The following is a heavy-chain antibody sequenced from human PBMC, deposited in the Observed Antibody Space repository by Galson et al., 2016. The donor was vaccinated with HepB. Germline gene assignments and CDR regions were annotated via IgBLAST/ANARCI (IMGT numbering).Heavy chain of an antibody. CDR1: GFTFSLHT. V-gene: IGHV3-48*02. D-gene: IGHD6-19*01. CDR3: ARGGSGNFQYYSDY. J-gene: IGHJ4*02. CDR2: IGSSTRNI. Sequence: SLRLSCAASGFTFSLHTFNWVRQTPAKGLEWISYIGSSTRNIYYADSVQGRFTISRDNANNSLFLQLNSLRDADTGVYFCARGGSGNFQYYSDYWGQGALVTVSS.